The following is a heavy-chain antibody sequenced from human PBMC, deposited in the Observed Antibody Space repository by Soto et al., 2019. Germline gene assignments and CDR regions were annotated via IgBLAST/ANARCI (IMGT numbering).Heavy chain of an antibody. V-gene: IGHV3-30*18. D-gene: IGHD3-9*01. CDR3: AKDLDWLSLFDY. CDR2: ISYDGGNK. Sequence: QVQLVESGGGVVQPGRSLRLSCAASGFTFSSYGMHWVRQAPGKGLEWVAVISYDGGNKYYADSVKGRFTISRDNSKNPLYLQMNSLRAEDTAVYYCAKDLDWLSLFDYWGQGTLVTVSS. J-gene: IGHJ4*02. CDR1: GFTFSSYG.